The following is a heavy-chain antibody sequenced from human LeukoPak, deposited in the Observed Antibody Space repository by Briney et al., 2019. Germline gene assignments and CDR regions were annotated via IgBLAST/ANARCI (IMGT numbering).Heavy chain of an antibody. CDR3: ARGRAYTQDY. CDR1: GFTFSSYW. Sequence: EGSLRLSCAASGFTFSSYWMHWLRQAPEKGLVWVSHIKIDGSSATYADSVKGRFTISRDDAKNTLYLQMNSLRAEDTAVYYCARGRAYTQDYWGQGTLVTVSS. D-gene: IGHD4-11*01. J-gene: IGHJ4*02. V-gene: IGHV3-74*01. CDR2: IKIDGSSA.